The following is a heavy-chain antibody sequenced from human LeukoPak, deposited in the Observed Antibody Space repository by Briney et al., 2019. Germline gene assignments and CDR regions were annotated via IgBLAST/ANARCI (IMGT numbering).Heavy chain of an antibody. CDR2: MNPNSGNT. CDR3: ARVGLGPNLNWFDP. Sequence: ASVKVSCKASGYTFTSYDINWVRQATGQGLEWMGWMNPNSGNTGYAQKFQSRVTITRNTSISTAYMELSSLRSGDTAVYYCARVGLGPNLNWFDPWGQGTLVTVSS. J-gene: IGHJ5*02. D-gene: IGHD3-16*01. CDR1: GYTFTSYD. V-gene: IGHV1-8*03.